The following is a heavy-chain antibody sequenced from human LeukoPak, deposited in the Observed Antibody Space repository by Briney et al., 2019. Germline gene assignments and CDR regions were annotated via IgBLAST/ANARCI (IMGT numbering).Heavy chain of an antibody. Sequence: PGGSLRLSCAASGFTFSTYSMSWVRQAPGRGLEWVSDISGSGASTYSADSVKGRFTISRDNSRNTLYLQMNSLRAEDTAVYYCAKPNLWDGDLYDAYDVWGQGAMVTVSS. CDR3: AKPNLWDGDLYDAYDV. CDR2: ISGSGAST. CDR1: GFTFSTYS. D-gene: IGHD3-10*01. V-gene: IGHV3-23*01. J-gene: IGHJ3*01.